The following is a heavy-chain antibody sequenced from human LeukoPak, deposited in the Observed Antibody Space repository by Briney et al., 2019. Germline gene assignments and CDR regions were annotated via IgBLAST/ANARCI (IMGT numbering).Heavy chain of an antibody. Sequence: PSQTLSLTCTVSGVSISSGGYYWSWIRQHPGKGLEWIGYIYYSGSTYYNPSLKSRVTISVDTSKNQFSLKLSSVTAADTAVYYCASLVYGDYERGFDYWGQGTLVTVSS. J-gene: IGHJ4*02. CDR2: IYYSGST. D-gene: IGHD4-17*01. CDR1: GVSISSGGYY. CDR3: ASLVYGDYERGFDY. V-gene: IGHV4-31*03.